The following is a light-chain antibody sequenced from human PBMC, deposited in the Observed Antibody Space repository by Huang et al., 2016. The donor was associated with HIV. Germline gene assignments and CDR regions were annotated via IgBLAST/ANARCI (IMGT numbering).Light chain of an antibody. J-gene: IGKJ1*01. CDR2: GGS. Sequence: ELVMTQSPATLSVSPGERVTLSCRASQSVSSNLAWYQQKPGQAPRLLIFGGSTRATGIPARFRGSGSGTEFTLTISSLQSEDFAVYYCHQYNNWPPWTFGQGTKVEI. V-gene: IGKV3-15*01. CDR3: HQYNNWPPWT. CDR1: QSVSSN.